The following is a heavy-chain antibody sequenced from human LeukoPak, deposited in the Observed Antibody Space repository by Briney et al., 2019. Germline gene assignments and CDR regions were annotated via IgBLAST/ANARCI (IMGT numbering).Heavy chain of an antibody. CDR1: SGSISSSNYC. V-gene: IGHV4-39*07. CDR3: ARSNGSGIIDI. D-gene: IGHD3-10*01. J-gene: IGHJ6*01. CDR2: IFYSGST. Sequence: PSETLSLTCTVSSGSISSSNYCWGWVRQPPGKALEWIGNIFYSGSTYYSPSLKSRVTISLDTSKNQFSLKLNSVTAADTAVYYCARSNGSGIIDIWGQGTTVTVSS.